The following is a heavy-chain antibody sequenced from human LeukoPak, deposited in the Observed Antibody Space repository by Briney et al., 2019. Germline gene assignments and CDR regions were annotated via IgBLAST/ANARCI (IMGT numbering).Heavy chain of an antibody. CDR3: ARAYCSSTSCYWYYYYYGMDV. CDR1: GYTFTSYD. D-gene: IGHD2-2*01. J-gene: IGHJ6*02. CDR2: MNPNSGST. Sequence: ASVKVSCKASGYTFTSYDINWVRQATGQGLEWMGWMNPNSGSTGYAQKFQGRVTMTRNTSISTAYMELSSLRSEDTAVYYCARAYCSSTSCYWYYYYYGMDVWGQGTTVTVSS. V-gene: IGHV1-8*01.